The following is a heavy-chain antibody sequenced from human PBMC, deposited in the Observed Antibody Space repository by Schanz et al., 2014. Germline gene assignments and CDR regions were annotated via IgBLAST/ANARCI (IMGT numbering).Heavy chain of an antibody. Sequence: EVQLAESGGGLVQPGGSLRLSCAASTFTFSSDWMSWVRQAPGKGLEWVSAISGSGGSTYYADSVKGRFTISRDNSKNTLFLQMNSLRAEDTAVYYCVRDSFFAFDYWGQGTLVTVSS. CDR3: VRDSFFAFDY. D-gene: IGHD3-3*01. J-gene: IGHJ4*02. CDR1: TFTFSSDW. CDR2: ISGSGGST. V-gene: IGHV3-23*04.